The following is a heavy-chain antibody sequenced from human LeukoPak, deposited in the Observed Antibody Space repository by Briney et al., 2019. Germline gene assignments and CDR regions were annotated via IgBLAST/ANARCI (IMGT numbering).Heavy chain of an antibody. CDR3: ARLDGSGSYYYYGMDV. D-gene: IGHD3-10*01. J-gene: IGHJ6*04. CDR2: IKHSGST. CDR1: GGSLSGFY. Sequence: SETLSLTCAVYGGSLSGFYWIWIREPPGKGVEWFGEIKHSGSTNYNPSLKSRVTITVDTSKNQSALKLSSVSAADTAVHYCARLDGSGSYYYYGMDVWGKGTTVTVSS. V-gene: IGHV4-34*01.